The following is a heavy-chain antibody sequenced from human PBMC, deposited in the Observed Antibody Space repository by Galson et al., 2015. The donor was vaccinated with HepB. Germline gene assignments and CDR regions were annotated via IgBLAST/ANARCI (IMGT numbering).Heavy chain of an antibody. CDR3: ARLYEYYYMDV. J-gene: IGHJ6*03. V-gene: IGHV1-69*04. CDR2: IIPILGIA. Sequence: SCKASGGTFSSYAISWVRQAPGQGLEWMGRIIPILGIANYAQKFQGRVTITADKSTSTAYMELSSLRSEDTAVYYCARLYEYYYMDVWGKGTTVTVSS. CDR1: GGTFSSYA.